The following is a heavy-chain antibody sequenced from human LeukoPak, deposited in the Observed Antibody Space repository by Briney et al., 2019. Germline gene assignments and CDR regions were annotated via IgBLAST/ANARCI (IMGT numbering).Heavy chain of an antibody. CDR2: MNPNSGNT. V-gene: IGHV1-8*03. CDR3: ARGLLYYDFWSGYFTAHSTHNWFDP. J-gene: IGHJ5*02. Sequence: GASVKVSCKASGYTFTSYDINWVRQATGQGLEWMGWMNPNSGNTGYAQKFQGRVIITRNTSISTAYMELSSLRSEDTAVYYCARGLLYYDFWSGYFTAHSTHNWFDPWGQGTLVTVSS. CDR1: GYTFTSYD. D-gene: IGHD3-3*01.